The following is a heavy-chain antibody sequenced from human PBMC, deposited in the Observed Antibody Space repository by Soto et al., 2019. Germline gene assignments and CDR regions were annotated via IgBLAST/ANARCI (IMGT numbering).Heavy chain of an antibody. D-gene: IGHD6-19*01. CDR2: IYYSGST. V-gene: IGHV4-39*01. Sequence: QLQLQESGPGLVKPSETLSLTCTVSGGSISSSSYYWGWIRQPPGKGLEWIGTIYYSGSTYYNPSLQSRGTISVDTSKTQFSLKLSSVTAADTAVYYCARHASGWYSRFDYWGQGTLVTVSS. CDR1: GGSISSSSYY. J-gene: IGHJ4*02. CDR3: ARHASGWYSRFDY.